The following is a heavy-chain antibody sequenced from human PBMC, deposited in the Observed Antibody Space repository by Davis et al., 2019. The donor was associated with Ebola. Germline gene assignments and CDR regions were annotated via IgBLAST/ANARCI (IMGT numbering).Heavy chain of an antibody. CDR1: GFPFSGYY. D-gene: IGHD4-17*01. V-gene: IGHV3-72*01. CDR2: IRDKSKSYTT. Sequence: PGGSLRLSCVASGFPFSGYYMDWVRQAPGKGLEWVGRIRDKSKSYTTVYAASAEGRFTVSRDDSQNSLYLQMGSLRSEDTAVYYCARGPLRGDAYDLWGQGTMVTVSS. CDR3: ARGPLRGDAYDL. J-gene: IGHJ3*01.